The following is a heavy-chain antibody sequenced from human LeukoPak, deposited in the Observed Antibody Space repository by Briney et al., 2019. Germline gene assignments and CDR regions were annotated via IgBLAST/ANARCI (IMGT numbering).Heavy chain of an antibody. J-gene: IGHJ4*02. Sequence: PGGSLRLSCAASGLTFKNFAMSWVRQAPGKGLEWVSSISASGGGTYYADSVKGRFTISRDTSKNTLYLQMNSLRAEDTAVYYCAPLAATTDYWGQGTLVTVSS. V-gene: IGHV3-23*01. CDR3: APLAATTDY. CDR2: ISASGGGT. D-gene: IGHD5-12*01. CDR1: GLTFKNFA.